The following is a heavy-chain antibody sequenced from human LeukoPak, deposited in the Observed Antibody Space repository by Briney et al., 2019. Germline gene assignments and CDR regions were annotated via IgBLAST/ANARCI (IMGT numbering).Heavy chain of an antibody. CDR3: ARAGGGSSWAMGAFDI. CDR1: GGSISSGGYY. CDR2: IYHSGST. J-gene: IGHJ3*02. V-gene: IGHV4-30-2*01. D-gene: IGHD6-13*01. Sequence: PSETLSLTCTVSGGSISSGGYYWSWIRQPPGKGLEWIGYIYHSGSTYYNPSLKSRVTISVDRSKNQFSLKLSSVTAADTAVYYCARAGGGSSWAMGAFDIWGQGTMVTVSS.